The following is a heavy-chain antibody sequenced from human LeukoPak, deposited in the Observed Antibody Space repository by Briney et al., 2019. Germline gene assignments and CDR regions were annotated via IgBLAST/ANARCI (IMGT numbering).Heavy chain of an antibody. CDR3: ARESAGEGVFDI. J-gene: IGHJ3*02. V-gene: IGHV4-30-2*01. CDR1: GGSINIPGYY. Sequence: SETLSLTCIVSGGSINIPGYYWSWIRQPPGKGLEWIGYTYHTGSTYYNPSLRSRVTISLDRSENQVSLKLSSVTAADTAVYYCARESAGEGVFDIWGQGTMVTVSS. CDR2: TYHTGST. D-gene: IGHD7-27*01.